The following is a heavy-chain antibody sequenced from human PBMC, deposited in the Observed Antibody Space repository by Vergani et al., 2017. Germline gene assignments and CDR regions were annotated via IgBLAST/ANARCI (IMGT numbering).Heavy chain of an antibody. CDR3: ARNWYVNGMDV. V-gene: IGHV4-34*01. J-gene: IGHJ6*02. CDR2: INHSGST. Sequence: QVQLQQWGAGLLKPSETLSLTCAVYGASFSGYYWSWIRQPPGKGLEWIGEINHSGSTNSNPSLKSRVTISVDTSKNQFSLKLSSVTAADTAVYYCARNWYVNGMDVWGQGTTVTVSS. D-gene: IGHD1-1*01. CDR1: GASFSGYY.